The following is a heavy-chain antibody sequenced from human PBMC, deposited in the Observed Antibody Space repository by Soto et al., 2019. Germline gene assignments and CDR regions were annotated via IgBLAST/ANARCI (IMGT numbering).Heavy chain of an antibody. CDR1: GGSISSSSYY. J-gene: IGHJ4*02. CDR3: ASSYGSGSYSTEGIDY. Sequence: QLQLQESGPGLVKPSETLSLTCTVSGGSISSSSYYWGWIRQPPGKGLEWIGSIYYSGSTYYNPSLKSRVTISVDTSTNQFSLKLSSVTAADTAVYYCASSYGSGSYSTEGIDYWGQGTLVTVSS. CDR2: IYYSGST. D-gene: IGHD3-10*01. V-gene: IGHV4-39*01.